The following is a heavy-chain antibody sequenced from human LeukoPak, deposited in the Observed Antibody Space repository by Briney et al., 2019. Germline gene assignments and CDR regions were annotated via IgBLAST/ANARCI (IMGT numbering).Heavy chain of an antibody. CDR2: ISYDGSNK. Sequence: GGSLRLSCAASGFTFSNYAMHWVRQAPGKGLEWVAGISYDGSNKYYADSVKGRFTISRDNSKNTLHLQMNSLRAEDTAIYYCAKDQGSTSWYSDYWGQGTLVTVSS. V-gene: IGHV3-30*04. J-gene: IGHJ4*02. CDR3: AKDQGSTSWYSDY. D-gene: IGHD2-2*01. CDR1: GFTFSNYA.